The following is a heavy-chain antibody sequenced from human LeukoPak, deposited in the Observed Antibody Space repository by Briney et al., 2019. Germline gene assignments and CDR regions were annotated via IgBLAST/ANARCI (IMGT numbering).Heavy chain of an antibody. J-gene: IGHJ4*02. CDR3: AKDTSAAVTDY. CDR1: GFTFSSYG. D-gene: IGHD6-13*01. Sequence: PGRSLRLSCAASGFTFSSYGMHWVRLAPGKGLEWVAVISYDGSNKYYADSVKGRFTISRDNSKNTLYLQMNSLRAEDTAVYYCAKDTSAAVTDYWGQGTLVTVS. V-gene: IGHV3-30*18. CDR2: ISYDGSNK.